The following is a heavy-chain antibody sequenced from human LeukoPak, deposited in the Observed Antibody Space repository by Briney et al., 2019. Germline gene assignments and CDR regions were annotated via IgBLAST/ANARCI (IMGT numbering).Heavy chain of an antibody. V-gene: IGHV3-13*01. CDR3: ARGYSSSWYDY. CDR1: GFSFSDAW. J-gene: IGHJ4*02. Sequence: PGGSLRLSCAASGFSFSDAWMNWVRKATGKGLEWVSAIGTAGDTYYPGSVKGRFTISRENAKNSLYLQMNSLRAGDTAVYYCARGYSSSWYDYWGQGTLVTVSS. CDR2: IGTAGDT. D-gene: IGHD6-13*01.